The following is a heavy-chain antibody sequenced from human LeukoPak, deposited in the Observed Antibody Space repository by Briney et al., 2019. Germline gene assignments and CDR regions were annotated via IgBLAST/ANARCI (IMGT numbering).Heavy chain of an antibody. CDR2: INQDGSAK. CDR1: AFTFSNYW. CDR3: ARTSRASPGWRPRLKNAFDL. J-gene: IGHJ3*01. V-gene: IGHV3-7*03. D-gene: IGHD6-6*01. Sequence: GWSLRLSCTASAFTFSNYWMSWVRQAPGKGLEWVASINQDGSAKDSVHSVEGRFIISRDNVKNSLYLQMDSLRAEDTAVYYCARTSRASPGWRPRLKNAFDLWGLGTLVTVSS.